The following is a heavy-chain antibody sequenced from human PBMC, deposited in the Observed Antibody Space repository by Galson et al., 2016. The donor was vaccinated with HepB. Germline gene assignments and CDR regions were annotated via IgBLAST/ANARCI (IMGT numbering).Heavy chain of an antibody. Sequence: SLRLSCAASGFSFNNYGMSWVRQTSGKRLEWVSGISASGGDTRYADSVKGRFTISRDDPKNTLYLQMNSLRAEDTAVYYCAKDAQLLWGSPTDCWGQGTLVTVSS. J-gene: IGHJ4*02. CDR2: ISASGGDT. V-gene: IGHV3-23*01. D-gene: IGHD3-16*01. CDR3: AKDAQLLWGSPTDC. CDR1: GFSFNNYG.